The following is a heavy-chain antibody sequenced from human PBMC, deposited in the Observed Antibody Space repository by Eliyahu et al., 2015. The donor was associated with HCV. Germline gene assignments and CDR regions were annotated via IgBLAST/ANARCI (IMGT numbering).Heavy chain of an antibody. CDR2: IGGSDSST. Sequence: EMQLLESGGGLVQPGGSLXLSCAASGFXFSSYAMSWVRQAPGKGLEWVSSIGGSDSSTYYADSVKGRFTISRDNSKNTLYLQMNSLRAEDTAVYYCAKCGYSNHDYNWFDPWGQGTLVTVSS. CDR1: GFXFSSYA. CDR3: AKCGYSNHDYNWFDP. J-gene: IGHJ5*02. V-gene: IGHV3-23*01. D-gene: IGHD4-11*01.